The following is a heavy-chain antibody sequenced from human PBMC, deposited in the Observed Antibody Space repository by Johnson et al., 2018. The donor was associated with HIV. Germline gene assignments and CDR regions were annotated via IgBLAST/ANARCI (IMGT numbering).Heavy chain of an antibody. J-gene: IGHJ3*02. CDR2: ISYDGSTK. V-gene: IGHV3-30*03. Sequence: QVQLVESGGGVVQPGRSLRLSCAASGFTFSSYGIYWVRQAPGKGLEWVTVISYDGSTKYYADSVKGRFTISRDNAKNSLYLQMNSLRAEDTAVYYCARIIYNWNTDDAFDIWGQGTMVTVSS. D-gene: IGHD1/OR15-1a*01. CDR3: ARIIYNWNTDDAFDI. CDR1: GFTFSSYG.